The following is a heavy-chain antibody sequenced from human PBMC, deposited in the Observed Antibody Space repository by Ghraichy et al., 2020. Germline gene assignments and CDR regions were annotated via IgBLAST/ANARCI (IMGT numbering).Heavy chain of an antibody. CDR3: SRLLQSSNWFGIKYFYYGLDV. Sequence: GGSLRLSCTASGFPFGDYTMTWFRQAPGKGLEWVALIKSKTYGETTEYAASVKGRFTILRDDSEMIAYLQMNSLKTEDTAVYHCSRLLQSSNWFGIKYFYYGLDVWGQGTTVTVSS. J-gene: IGHJ6*02. V-gene: IGHV3-49*03. CDR2: IKSKTYGETT. D-gene: IGHD3-10*01. CDR1: GFPFGDYT.